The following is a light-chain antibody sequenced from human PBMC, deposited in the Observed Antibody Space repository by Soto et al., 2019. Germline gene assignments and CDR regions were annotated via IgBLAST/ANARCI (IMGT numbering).Light chain of an antibody. Sequence: SELYSSNNNTYLAWYQQTPGQPPQLLIYWASTRDSGVPERFSGSGSGPDSTLACSRLHPAELPVHYFQHSASPLRTFRHGTQLDIK. CDR2: WAS. CDR3: QHSASPLRT. V-gene: IGKV4-1*01. J-gene: IGKJ3*01. CDR1: SELYSSNNNTY.